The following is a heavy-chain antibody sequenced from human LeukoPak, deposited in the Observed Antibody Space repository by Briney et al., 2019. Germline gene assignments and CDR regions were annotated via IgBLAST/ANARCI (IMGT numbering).Heavy chain of an antibody. CDR1: GYTFASYG. Sequence: GASVKVSCKASGYTFASYGISWVRQAPGQGLEWMGWISAYNGNTNYAQKLQGRVTMTTAKSTSTAYMELRSLRADDTAVYYCARDRVFVDTAIVSPVQYFDYWGQGTLVTVSS. J-gene: IGHJ4*02. V-gene: IGHV1-18*01. D-gene: IGHD5-18*01. CDR2: ISAYNGNT. CDR3: ARDRVFVDTAIVSPVQYFDY.